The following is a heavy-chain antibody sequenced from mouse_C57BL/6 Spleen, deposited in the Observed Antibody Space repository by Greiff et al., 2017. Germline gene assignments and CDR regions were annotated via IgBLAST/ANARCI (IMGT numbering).Heavy chain of an antibody. Sequence: QVQLQQSGAELVRPGTSVKMSCKASEYTFTNYWIGWAKQRPGHGLEWIGDIYPGGGYTNYNEKFKGKATLTADTSSSTAYMQFSSLTSEDSAIYYCSRRGDGMDYWGQGTSVTVSS. CDR2: IYPGGGYT. CDR1: EYTFTNYW. V-gene: IGHV1-63*01. CDR3: SRRGDGMDY. J-gene: IGHJ4*01.